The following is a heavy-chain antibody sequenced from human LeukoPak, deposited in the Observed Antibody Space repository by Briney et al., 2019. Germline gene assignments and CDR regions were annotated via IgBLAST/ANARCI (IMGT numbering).Heavy chain of an antibody. CDR1: GFTFSNHW. Sequence: GGSLRLSCEASGFTFSNHWMHWVRQAPGKGLVWVSVISKDGSTSVYADSVRGRLTISRDNAKNTLYLQMNSLRVEDTAVYYCARDYYLWIVDQWGQGTRVTVSS. CDR3: ARDYYLWIVDQ. CDR2: ISKDGSTS. D-gene: IGHD3-22*01. V-gene: IGHV3-74*01. J-gene: IGHJ5*02.